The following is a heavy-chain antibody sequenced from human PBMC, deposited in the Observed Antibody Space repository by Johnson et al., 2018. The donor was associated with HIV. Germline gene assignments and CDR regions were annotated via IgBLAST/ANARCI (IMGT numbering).Heavy chain of an antibody. D-gene: IGHD3-10*01. CDR2: ISGSGGST. V-gene: IGHV3-23*04. Sequence: EVQLVESGGGLVQPGGSLRLSCAASGFTFSSYAMSWVRQAPGKGLEWVSAISGSGGSTYYADSVKGRFTISRDNSKNTLYLQMNSLKTEDTAVYYCTTDLIRRYYGSGLRDAFDIWGQGTMVTVSS. J-gene: IGHJ3*02. CDR3: TTDLIRRYYGSGLRDAFDI. CDR1: GFTFSSYA.